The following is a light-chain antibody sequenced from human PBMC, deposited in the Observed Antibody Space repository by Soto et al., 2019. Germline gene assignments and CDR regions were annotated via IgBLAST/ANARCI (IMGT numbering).Light chain of an antibody. CDR1: QSVSSD. V-gene: IGKV3-11*01. Sequence: EIGLTQSAATVSFSPGERSTFSCRSSQSVSSDLVWYQQKPGQAPRLLIYDATNRATGIPVRFSGSGSGTDFTLTISSLEPEDFAVYYCQQRSNWPPLTFGGGTKVDI. CDR2: DAT. CDR3: QQRSNWPPLT. J-gene: IGKJ4*01.